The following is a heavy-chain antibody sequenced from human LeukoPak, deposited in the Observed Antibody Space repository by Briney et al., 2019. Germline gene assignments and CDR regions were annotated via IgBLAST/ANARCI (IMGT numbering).Heavy chain of an antibody. CDR2: IGTAGDT. J-gene: IGHJ6*02. Sequence: GGSLRLSCAASGFTFSSYDMHWVRQATGKGLEWVSAIGTAGDTYYPGSVKGRFTISRENAKNSLYLQMNSLRAGDTAVYYCARGSYGYWPYYYYGMDVWGQGTTVTVSS. CDR3: ARGSYGYWPYYYYGMDV. V-gene: IGHV3-13*01. CDR1: GFTFSSYD. D-gene: IGHD5-18*01.